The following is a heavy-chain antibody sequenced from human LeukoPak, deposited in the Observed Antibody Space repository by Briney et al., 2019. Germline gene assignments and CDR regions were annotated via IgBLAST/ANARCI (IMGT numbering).Heavy chain of an antibody. CDR1: GFTFSTYW. D-gene: IGHD6-19*01. V-gene: IGHV3-74*01. CDR3: ARADSSGWYRSPHH. Sequence: GGSLRLSCAASGFTFSTYWMHWVRQAPGKGLVWVSRINSDGSSTSYADSVKGRFTISRDNAKNTLYLQMNSLRAEDTAVYYCARADSSGWYRSPHHWGQGTLVTVSS. J-gene: IGHJ1*01. CDR2: INSDGSST.